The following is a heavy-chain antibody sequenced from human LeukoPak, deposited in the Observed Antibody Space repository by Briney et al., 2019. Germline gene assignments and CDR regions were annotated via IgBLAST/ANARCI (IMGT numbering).Heavy chain of an antibody. CDR2: IYSSGST. CDR3: ARGGDIVGTSRSAFDI. Sequence: GGSLRLSCAASGLTVSNNYMSWVRQAPGKGLEWVSLIYSSGSTDYSDSVKGRFTISRDNSKNTLYLQMNSMRDEDTAVYYCARGGDIVGTSRSAFDIWGQGTMVTVSS. D-gene: IGHD5-12*01. J-gene: IGHJ3*02. V-gene: IGHV3-53*01. CDR1: GLTVSNNY.